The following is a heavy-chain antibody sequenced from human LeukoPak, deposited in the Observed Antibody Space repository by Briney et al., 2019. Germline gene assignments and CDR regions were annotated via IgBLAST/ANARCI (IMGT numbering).Heavy chain of an antibody. Sequence: PSETLSLTCTVSGGSISSSSYYWGWIRQPPGKGLEWIGSIYYSGSTYYNPSLKSRVTISVDTSKNQFSLKLSSVTAADTAVYYCASSSITYSGSYWFDCWGQGTLVTVSS. D-gene: IGHD1-26*01. V-gene: IGHV4-39*01. CDR3: ASSSITYSGSYWFDC. CDR1: GGSISSSSYY. J-gene: IGHJ4*02. CDR2: IYYSGST.